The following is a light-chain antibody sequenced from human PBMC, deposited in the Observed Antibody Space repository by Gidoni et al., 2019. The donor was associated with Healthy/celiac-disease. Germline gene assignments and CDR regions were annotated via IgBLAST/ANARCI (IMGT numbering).Light chain of an antibody. CDR1: QSVSRN. CDR2: VAS. V-gene: IGKV3-15*01. Sequence: EIVITQSPATLSVSPGERATLSCRASQSVSRNLAWYQQKPGQAPRLIIYVASTRATGIPARFSSSGSGTEFTHTISSLQSEDFAVYYCQQYNNWPRTFXXXTKLEIK. J-gene: IGKJ2*01. CDR3: QQYNNWPRT.